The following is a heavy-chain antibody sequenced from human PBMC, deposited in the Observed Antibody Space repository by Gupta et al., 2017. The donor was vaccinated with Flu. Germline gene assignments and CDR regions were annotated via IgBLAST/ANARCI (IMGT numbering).Heavy chain of an antibody. V-gene: IGHV3-23*01. CDR2: ISGNGATT. J-gene: IGHJ5*02. Sequence: GKGLEWVSSISGNGATTNYADSVKGRFSISRDNSKNTLYLQMSTLRAADTAIYYCARDMDCRSSNCYFNWFDPWGHGTLVTVSS. CDR3: ARDMDCRSSNCYFNWFDP. D-gene: IGHD2-2*01.